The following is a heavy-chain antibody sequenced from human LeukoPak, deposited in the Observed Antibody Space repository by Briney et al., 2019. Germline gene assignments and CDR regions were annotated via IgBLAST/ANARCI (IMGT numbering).Heavy chain of an antibody. CDR2: IYTSGST. J-gene: IGHJ4*02. CDR3: ARAVAGIEYYFDY. V-gene: IGHV4-4*07. CDR1: GGSISSYY. D-gene: IGHD6-19*01. Sequence: PSETLSLTCTVSGGSISSYYWSWIRQHAGEGLEWIGRIYTSGSTNYNPSLKSRVTISVDTSKNQFSLKLRSVTAADTAVYYCARAVAGIEYYFDYWGQGTLVTVSS.